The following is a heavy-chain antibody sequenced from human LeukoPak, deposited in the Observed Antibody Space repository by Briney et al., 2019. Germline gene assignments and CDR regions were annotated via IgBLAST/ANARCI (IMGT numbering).Heavy chain of an antibody. J-gene: IGHJ4*02. Sequence: PGGSLRLSCAASGFTFSSYAMHWVRQAPGKGLEWVAVISYDGSNKYYADSVKGRFTISRDNAKNSLYLQMNSLRAEDTAVYYCARDPYCSGGSCYADFDYWGQGTLVTVSS. CDR2: ISYDGSNK. CDR3: ARDPYCSGGSCYADFDY. CDR1: GFTFSSYA. V-gene: IGHV3-30-3*01. D-gene: IGHD2-15*01.